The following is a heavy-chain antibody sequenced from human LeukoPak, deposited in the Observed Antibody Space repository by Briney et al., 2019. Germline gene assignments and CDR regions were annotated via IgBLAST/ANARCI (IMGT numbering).Heavy chain of an antibody. J-gene: IGHJ5*01. CDR2: IYYSGST. V-gene: IGHV4-59*12. CDR1: GGSISNYY. Sequence: KSSETLSLTCTVSGGSISNYYWSWIRQPPGKGLEWIGYIYYSGSTNYNPSLKSRVTISVDTSKNQFSLKVTSVTAADTAIYYCAREGSSSWYVWFDSWGQGTLVTVSS. CDR3: AREGSSSWYVWFDS. D-gene: IGHD6-13*01.